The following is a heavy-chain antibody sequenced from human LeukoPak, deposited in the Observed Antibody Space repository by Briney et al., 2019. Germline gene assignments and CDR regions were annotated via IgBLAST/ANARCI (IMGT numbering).Heavy chain of an antibody. J-gene: IGHJ4*02. CDR3: ARDNYSGSRYFDH. CDR2: ISISSSYI. CDR1: GFTFSSYS. Sequence: GGSLRLSCAASGFTFSSYSINWVRQAPGKGLGWGSSISISSSYISYADSVMGRFTISRDNAKNSLYLQMNSLRAEDTAVYYCARDNYSGSRYFDHWGQGTLVTVSS. D-gene: IGHD1-26*01. V-gene: IGHV3-21*01.